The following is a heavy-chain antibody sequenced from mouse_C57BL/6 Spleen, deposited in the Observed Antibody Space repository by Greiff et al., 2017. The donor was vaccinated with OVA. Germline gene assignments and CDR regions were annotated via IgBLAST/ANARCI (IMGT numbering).Heavy chain of an antibody. J-gene: IGHJ3*01. D-gene: IGHD1-1*01. Sequence: QVQLQQPGAELVKPGASVKMSCKASGYTFTSYWITWVKQRPGQGLEWIGDIYPGSGSTNYNEKFKSKATLTVDTSSSTAYMQLSSLTSEDSAVYYCERGELYYYGSSYVFAYWGQGTLVTVSA. V-gene: IGHV1-55*01. CDR1: GYTFTSYW. CDR2: IYPGSGST. CDR3: ERGELYYYGSSYVFAY.